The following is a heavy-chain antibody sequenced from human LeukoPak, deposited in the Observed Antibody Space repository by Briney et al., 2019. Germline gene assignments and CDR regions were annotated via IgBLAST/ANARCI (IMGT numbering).Heavy chain of an antibody. CDR3: ARGYGDYGSYYYYMDV. J-gene: IGHJ6*03. CDR2: IIPIFGTA. CDR1: GYTFTSYG. V-gene: IGHV1-69*05. Sequence: ASVKVSCKASGYTFTSYGISWVRQAPGQGLEWMGRIIPIFGTANYAQKFQGRVTITTDESTSTAYMELSSLRSEDTAVYYCARGYGDYGSYYYYMDVWGKGTTVTVSS. D-gene: IGHD4-17*01.